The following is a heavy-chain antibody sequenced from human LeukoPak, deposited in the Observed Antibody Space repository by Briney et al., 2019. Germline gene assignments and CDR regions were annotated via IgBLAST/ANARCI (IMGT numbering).Heavy chain of an antibody. J-gene: IGHJ5*02. Sequence: ASVKVSCKAPGGTFSSYGVSWVRQAPGQGLEWMGWINPNSGGTNYAQKFQGWVTMTRDTSISTAYMELSRLRSDDTAVYYCARDKGPLTVTTRLNWFDPWGQGTLVTVSS. CDR1: GGTFSSYG. CDR3: ARDKGPLTVTTRLNWFDP. V-gene: IGHV1-2*04. CDR2: INPNSGGT. D-gene: IGHD4-17*01.